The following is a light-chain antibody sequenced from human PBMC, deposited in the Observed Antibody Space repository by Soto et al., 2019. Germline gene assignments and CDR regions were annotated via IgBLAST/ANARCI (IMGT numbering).Light chain of an antibody. CDR3: QQYGSSGT. V-gene: IGKV3-20*01. Sequence: DIVLTQSPCTLSLSPGERATLSCRASQSVSSSYLAWYQQKPGQAPRLLIYGASNRATVIPDRFSGRGSGTDFTLTISILEQEDVAVYYCQQYGSSGTFGQGTKVDI. J-gene: IGKJ1*01. CDR2: GAS. CDR1: QSVSSSY.